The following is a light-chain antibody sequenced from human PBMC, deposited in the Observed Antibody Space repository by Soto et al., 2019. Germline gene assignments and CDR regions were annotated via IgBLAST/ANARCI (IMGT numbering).Light chain of an antibody. CDR3: QQYQSWPIT. Sequence: EIVMTQSPATLSVSPGARATLACTASQYSNRGLARYQQKPGQAPRLLIYAASTRAAGVQARFSGSGSWTEFTLTISGLQSEDFAVYHCQQYQSWPITFGQGTRLSIK. V-gene: IGKV3-15*01. CDR2: AAS. J-gene: IGKJ5*01. CDR1: QYSNRG.